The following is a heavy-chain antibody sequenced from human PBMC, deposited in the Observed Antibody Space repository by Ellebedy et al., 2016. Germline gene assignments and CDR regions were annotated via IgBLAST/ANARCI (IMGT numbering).Heavy chain of an antibody. V-gene: IGHV3-23*01. CDR3: ADGERTYYDYISPLP. D-gene: IGHD3-3*01. CDR2: ITGSGGDT. CDR1: EFTFSNFA. J-gene: IGHJ5*02. Sequence: GGSLRLXCAASEFTFSNFAMSWVRQAPGKGLEWVSSITGSGGDTYYADSVKGRFTVSRDNSKNTLYLQMNSLRAEDTAVYYCADGERTYYDYISPLPWGQGTLVTVSS.